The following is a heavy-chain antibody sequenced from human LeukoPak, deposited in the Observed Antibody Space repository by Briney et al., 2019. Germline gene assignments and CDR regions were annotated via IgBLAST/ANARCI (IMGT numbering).Heavy chain of an antibody. CDR2: INHSGST. J-gene: IGHJ4*02. CDR1: GGSFSGYY. CDR3: ARGSLLRYFDWPIDY. D-gene: IGHD3-9*01. Sequence: PSEILSLTCAVYGGSFSGYYWSWIRQPPGKGLEWIGEINHSGSTNYNPSLKSRVTISVDTSKNQFSLKLSSVTAADTAVYYCARGSLLRYFDWPIDYWGQGTLVTVSS. V-gene: IGHV4-34*01.